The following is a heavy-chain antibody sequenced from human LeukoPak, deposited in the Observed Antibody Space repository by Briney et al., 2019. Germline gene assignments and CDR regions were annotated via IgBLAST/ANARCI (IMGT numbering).Heavy chain of an antibody. CDR3: TRPPSPEYYYDSSGYYFDY. D-gene: IGHD3-22*01. CDR1: GFTFSGSA. J-gene: IGHJ4*02. V-gene: IGHV3-73*01. CDR2: IRSKANSYAT. Sequence: PGGSLRLSCAASGFTFSGSAMHWVRQASGKGLEWVSRIRSKANSYATAYAASVKGRFTISRDDSKNTAYLQMNSLKTEDTAVYYCTRPPSPEYYYDSSGYYFDYWGQGTLVTVSS.